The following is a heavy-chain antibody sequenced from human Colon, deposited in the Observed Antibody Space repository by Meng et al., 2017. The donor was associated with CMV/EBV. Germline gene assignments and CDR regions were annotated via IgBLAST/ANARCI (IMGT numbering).Heavy chain of an antibody. CDR1: GYTFTANH. Sequence: QVQLVPSGTEVKKPGASVKVSFKTSGYTFTANHLHWVRQAPGQGLEWMGWIYPQDGGTYFAQKFQDRVTLTRDTSITTAYMELSGLTSDDMAIYYCVRESWYFDFWGEGTLVTVSS. D-gene: IGHD6-13*01. J-gene: IGHJ4*02. V-gene: IGHV1-2*02. CDR2: IYPQDGGT. CDR3: VRESWYFDF.